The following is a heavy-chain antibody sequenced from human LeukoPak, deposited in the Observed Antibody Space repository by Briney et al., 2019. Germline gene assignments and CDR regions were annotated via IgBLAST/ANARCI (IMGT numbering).Heavy chain of an antibody. D-gene: IGHD2-2*01. CDR2: IYYSGST. CDR3: ARICSSTSCQVDY. J-gene: IGHJ4*02. Sequence: PSETLSLTCTVSGGSISSYYWSWIRQPPGKGLEWIGSIYYSGSTYYNPSLKSRVTISVDTSKNQFSLKLSSVTAADTAVYYCARICSSTSCQVDYWGQGTLVTVSS. CDR1: GGSISSYY. V-gene: IGHV4-59*05.